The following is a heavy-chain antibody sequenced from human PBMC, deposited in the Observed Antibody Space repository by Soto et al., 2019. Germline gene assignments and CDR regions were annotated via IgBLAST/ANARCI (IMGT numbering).Heavy chain of an antibody. CDR1: GFTFSSYA. D-gene: IGHD2-2*01. CDR2: ISGSGGST. CDR3: AKGSRFGYQFDY. J-gene: IGHJ4*02. Sequence: GGSLRLSCAASGFTFSSYAMSWARQAPGKGLEWVSAISGSGGSTYYADSVKGRFTISRDNSKNTLYLQMNSLRAEDTAVYYCAKGSRFGYQFDYWGQGTLVTVSS. V-gene: IGHV3-23*01.